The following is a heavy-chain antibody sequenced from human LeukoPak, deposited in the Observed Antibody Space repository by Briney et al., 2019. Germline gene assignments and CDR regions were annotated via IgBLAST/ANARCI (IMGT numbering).Heavy chain of an antibody. CDR1: GYTFTGYY. CDR3: ARSTSCTY. V-gene: IGHV1-2*06. D-gene: IGHD2-2*01. J-gene: IGHJ4*02. Sequence: ASVKVSCKASGYTFTGYYVHWVRQAPGQGLEWMGRINPNSGDTNYAQKFQGRVTMTRDTSISTAYMELSSLRSEDTAVYYCARSTSCTYWGQGTLVTVSS. CDR2: INPNSGDT.